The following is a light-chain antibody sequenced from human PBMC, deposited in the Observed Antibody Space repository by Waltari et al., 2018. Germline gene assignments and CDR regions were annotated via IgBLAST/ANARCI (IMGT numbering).Light chain of an antibody. CDR1: SSDIGAYDH. V-gene: IGLV2-8*01. CDR2: EVY. J-gene: IGLJ3*02. Sequence: QSALTQPPSVSGSPGQSVTISCTGTSSDIGAYDHVSWYQQHPGKAPKLIIYEVYKRPSGVPDRFSGSKSGNTASLTVSGLQPDDEAYYHRGSFVAKLGGGTKLTVL. CDR3: GSFVAK.